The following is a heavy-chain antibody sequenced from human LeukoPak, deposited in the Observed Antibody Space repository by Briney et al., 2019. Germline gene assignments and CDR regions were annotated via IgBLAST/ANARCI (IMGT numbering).Heavy chain of an antibody. V-gene: IGHV3-30-3*01. J-gene: IGHJ6*02. CDR2: ISYDGSNK. CDR3: ASTKRWLQLDYYYYGMDV. Sequence: GGSLRLSCAASGFTFSSYAMHWVRQAPGKGLEWVAVISYDGSNKYYADSVKGRFTISRDNSKNTLYLQMNSLRAEDTAVYYCASTKRWLQLDYYYYGMDVWGQGTTVTVSS. D-gene: IGHD5-24*01. CDR1: GFTFSSYA.